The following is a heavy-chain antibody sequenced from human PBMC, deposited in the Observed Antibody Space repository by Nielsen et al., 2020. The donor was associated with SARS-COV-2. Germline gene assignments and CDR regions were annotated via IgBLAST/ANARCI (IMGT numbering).Heavy chain of an antibody. CDR3: ARGGDVLLWFGENHDAFDI. Sequence: WVRQAPGQGLEWMGWINTNTGNPTYAQGFAGRFVFSLDTSVSTAYLQISSLKAEDTAVYYCARGGDVLLWFGENHDAFDIWGQGTMVTVSS. V-gene: IGHV7-4-1*02. J-gene: IGHJ3*02. D-gene: IGHD3-10*01. CDR2: INTNTGNP.